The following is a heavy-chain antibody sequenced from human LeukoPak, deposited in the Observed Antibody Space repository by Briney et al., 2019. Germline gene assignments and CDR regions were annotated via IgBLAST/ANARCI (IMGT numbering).Heavy chain of an antibody. CDR3: ARDRGGMARGSRRGYDDYYYYMDV. Sequence: PSETLSLTCTVSGGSISSGTYYWSWIRQPAGKGLEWIGRIYTSGSTNYNPSLKSRVTISVDTSKNQFSLKLSSVTAADTAVYYCARDRGGMARGSRRGYDDYYYYMDVWGKGTTVTISS. V-gene: IGHV4-61*02. CDR1: GGSISSGTYY. CDR2: IYTSGST. J-gene: IGHJ6*03. D-gene: IGHD3-10*01.